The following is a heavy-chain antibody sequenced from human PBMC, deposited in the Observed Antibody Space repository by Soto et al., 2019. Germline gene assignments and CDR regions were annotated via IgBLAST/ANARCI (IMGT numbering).Heavy chain of an antibody. CDR1: GYTFTSYG. V-gene: IGHV1-18*04. J-gene: IGHJ6*02. CDR2: ISAYNGNT. D-gene: IGHD2-2*01. Sequence: ASVKVSCKASGYTFTSYGISWVRQAPGQGLEWMGWISAYNGNTNYAQKLQGRVTMTTDTSTSTAYMELRSLRSDDTAVYYCAREAGGYIVVVPAAPYGMDGWGQGTTVTVSS. CDR3: AREAGGYIVVVPAAPYGMDG.